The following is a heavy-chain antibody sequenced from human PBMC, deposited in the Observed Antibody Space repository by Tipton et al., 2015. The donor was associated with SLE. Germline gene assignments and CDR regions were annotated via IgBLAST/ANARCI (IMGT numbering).Heavy chain of an antibody. CDR1: GESFSSFY. J-gene: IGHJ4*02. V-gene: IGHV4-34*01. CDR2: INHRGST. CDR3: VRGRRATRQVYFDY. D-gene: IGHD1-1*01. Sequence: TLSLTCAVYGESFSSFYWNWIRQSPGKGLEWIGEINHRGSTNYNLSLKSRVTISVATSKNQFSLKVTSVTAADTAVYYCVRGRRATRQVYFDYWGQGTLVTVSS.